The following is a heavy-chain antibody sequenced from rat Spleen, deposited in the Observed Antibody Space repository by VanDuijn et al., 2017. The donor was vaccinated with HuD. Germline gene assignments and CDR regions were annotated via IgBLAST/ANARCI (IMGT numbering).Heavy chain of an antibody. J-gene: IGHJ2*01. Sequence: EVQLQESGPGLVKPSQSLSLTCSVTGYSITSAYRWNWIRQFPGDKLEWMGDINSAGNANYNPSLKSRISITRDTSNNQFFLQLNSVTTEDTATYYCARTSRYLQDYWGQGVMVTVSS. CDR1: GYSITSAYR. CDR3: ARTSRYLQDY. V-gene: IGHV3-3*01. CDR2: INSAGNA. D-gene: IGHD2-1*01.